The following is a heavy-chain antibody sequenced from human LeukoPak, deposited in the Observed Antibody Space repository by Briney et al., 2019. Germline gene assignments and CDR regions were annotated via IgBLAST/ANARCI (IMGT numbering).Heavy chain of an antibody. D-gene: IGHD6-19*01. CDR3: ARQYSSGWAGAFDI. J-gene: IGHJ3*02. CDR2: TYYSGST. CDR1: GGSISSSSYY. Sequence: KPSETLPLTCTVSGGSISSSSYYWGWIRQPPGKGLEWIGSTYYSGSTYYNPSLKSRVTISVDTSKNQFSLKLSSVTAADTAVYYCARQYSSGWAGAFDIWGQGTMVTVSS. V-gene: IGHV4-39*01.